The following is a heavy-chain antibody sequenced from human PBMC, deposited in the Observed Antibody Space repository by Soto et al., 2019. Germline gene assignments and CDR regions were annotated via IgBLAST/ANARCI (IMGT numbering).Heavy chain of an antibody. CDR1: GGSISSGGYY. V-gene: IGHV4-31*03. J-gene: IGHJ3*02. Sequence: SETLSLTCTVSGGSISSGGYYWSWIRQHPGKGLEWIGYIYYSGSTYYNPSLKSRVTISVDTSKNQFSLKLSSVTAADTAVYYCAREGGDYGSGSYYNRGGYDAFDIWGQGTMVTVSS. CDR3: AREGGDYGSGSYYNRGGYDAFDI. D-gene: IGHD3-10*01. CDR2: IYYSGST.